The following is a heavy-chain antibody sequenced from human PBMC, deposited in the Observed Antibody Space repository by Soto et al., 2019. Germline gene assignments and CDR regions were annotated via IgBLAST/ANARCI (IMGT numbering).Heavy chain of an antibody. D-gene: IGHD5-12*01. CDR2: IIPSSGTV. Sequence: QVQLVQSGAEVKKPRSSVKVSCKASGGTFSNYPVSWVRQDPGQGLEWMGGIIPSSGTVNYAQKFQGRLTITADESPSKAYMELSSLRSEDTAVYYCARGNHRWLQLWYFDLWGRGTLVTVSS. CDR1: GGTFSNYP. CDR3: ARGNHRWLQLWYFDL. V-gene: IGHV1-69*12. J-gene: IGHJ2*01.